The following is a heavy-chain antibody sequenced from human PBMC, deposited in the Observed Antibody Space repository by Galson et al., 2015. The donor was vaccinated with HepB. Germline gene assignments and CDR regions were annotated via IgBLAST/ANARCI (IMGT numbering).Heavy chain of an antibody. CDR2: IYYSGRT. D-gene: IGHD3-10*01. CDR3: ARLSVGYYGSGDYYALDV. Sequence: TLSLTCTVSGGSISSSSYYWGWIRQPPGKGLEWIGSIYYSGRTYYNPSLKSRVTISVDTSKNQFSLKLSSVTAADTAVYYCARLSVGYYGSGDYYALDVWGQGTTVTVSS. J-gene: IGHJ6*02. V-gene: IGHV4-39*01. CDR1: GGSISSSSYY.